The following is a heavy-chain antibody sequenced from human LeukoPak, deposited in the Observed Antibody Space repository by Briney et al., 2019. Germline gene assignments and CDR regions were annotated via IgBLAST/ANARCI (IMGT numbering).Heavy chain of an antibody. Sequence: SETLSLTCAVYGGSFSGYYWSWIRQPPVKGLEWIGEINHSGSTNYNPSLKSRVTISVDTSKNQFSLKLSSVTAADTAVYYCARAHIVVVVAASPDWFDPWGQGTLVTVSS. CDR2: INHSGST. J-gene: IGHJ5*02. D-gene: IGHD2-15*01. V-gene: IGHV4-34*01. CDR1: GGSFSGYY. CDR3: ARAHIVVVVAASPDWFDP.